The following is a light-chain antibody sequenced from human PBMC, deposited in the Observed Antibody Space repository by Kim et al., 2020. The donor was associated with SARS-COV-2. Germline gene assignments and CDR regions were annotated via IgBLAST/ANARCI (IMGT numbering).Light chain of an antibody. V-gene: IGLV3-21*04. CDR1: NIGSES. Sequence: APGKTARITCEGDNIGSESVHWYRQKPGQAPVLIIYYDGDRPSGIPERFSGSNSGNTATLTISRVEAGDEADYYCQVWHVTTDHWVFGGGTQLTVL. CDR2: YDG. CDR3: QVWHVTTDHWV. J-gene: IGLJ3*02.